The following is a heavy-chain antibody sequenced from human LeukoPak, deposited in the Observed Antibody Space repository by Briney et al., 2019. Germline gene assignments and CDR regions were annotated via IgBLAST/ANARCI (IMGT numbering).Heavy chain of an antibody. CDR2: IYSGGTT. Sequence: GGSLRLSCAASGFTVSNNYMNWVRQAPGKGLEWVSVIYSGGTTNYADSVKGRFTVSRDNSKNTLYLQMNSLRAEDTAVYYCAREGPRGNSQFDYWGQGTLVTVSS. CDR3: AREGPRGNSQFDY. D-gene: IGHD2/OR15-2a*01. V-gene: IGHV3-53*01. J-gene: IGHJ4*02. CDR1: GFTVSNNY.